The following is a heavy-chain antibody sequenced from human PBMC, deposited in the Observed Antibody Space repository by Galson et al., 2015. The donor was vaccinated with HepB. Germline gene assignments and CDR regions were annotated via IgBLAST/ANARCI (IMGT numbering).Heavy chain of an antibody. J-gene: IGHJ6*02. D-gene: IGHD3-9*01. Sequence: SLRLSCAASGFTFSNYGMHWVRQAPGKGLEWVAVISYDGSKNIYGDSVKGRFTVSRDNSKSTLYLQLNSLRVDDTAVYYCAKGFEWLLNYYYYGMDVWCQGTTVTVSS. CDR3: AKGFEWLLNYYYYGMDV. V-gene: IGHV3-30*18. CDR1: GFTFSNYG. CDR2: ISYDGSKN.